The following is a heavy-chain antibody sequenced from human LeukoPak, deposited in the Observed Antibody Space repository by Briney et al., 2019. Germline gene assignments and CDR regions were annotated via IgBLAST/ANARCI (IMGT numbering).Heavy chain of an antibody. CDR2: IWYDGNNK. CDR1: GFTFSSYG. V-gene: IGHV3-33*01. Sequence: QTGGSLRLSCAAFGFTFSSYGMHWVRQAPGKGLEWVAVIWYDGNNKYYADSVKGRFTISRDNSKNTLFLQMNSLRAEDTAVYYCARGYCSGGSCYSSYYGMDVWGQGTTVTVSS. D-gene: IGHD2-15*01. J-gene: IGHJ6*02. CDR3: ARGYCSGGSCYSSYYGMDV.